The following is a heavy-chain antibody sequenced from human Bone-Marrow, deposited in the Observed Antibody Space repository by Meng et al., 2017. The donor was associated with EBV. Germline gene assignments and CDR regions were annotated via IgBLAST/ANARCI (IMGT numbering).Heavy chain of an antibody. Sequence: QVQLPPSGPGLVNPSQTPSLTCAISGDSVSSNSAAWNWIRQSPSRGLEWLGRTYYRSKWYNDYAVSVKSRITINPDTSKNQFSLQLNSVTPEDTAVYYCAREVHYYDSSGPLDYWGQGTLVTVSS. D-gene: IGHD3-22*01. CDR3: AREVHYYDSSGPLDY. CDR1: GDSVSSNSAA. V-gene: IGHV6-1*01. J-gene: IGHJ4*02. CDR2: TYYRSKWYN.